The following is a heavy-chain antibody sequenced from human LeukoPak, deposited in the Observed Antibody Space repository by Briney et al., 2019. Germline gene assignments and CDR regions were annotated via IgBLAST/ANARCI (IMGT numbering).Heavy chain of an antibody. V-gene: IGHV4-38-2*02. CDR2: ISRSGNT. CDR1: GYSLSSGYY. J-gene: IGHJ4*02. CDR3: AREGSRDFDY. Sequence: SETLSLTCTVTGYSLSSGYYWGWIRQPPGKGLEWIGTISRSGNTYSNPSLKSRLTISVDTSTNQFSLRLNSVTAADTAVYFCAREGSRDFDYWGQGTLVTVSS.